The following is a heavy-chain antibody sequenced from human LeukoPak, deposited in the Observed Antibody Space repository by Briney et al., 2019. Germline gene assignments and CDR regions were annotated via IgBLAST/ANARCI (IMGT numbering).Heavy chain of an antibody. CDR2: INPSGTGT. Sequence: GASVKVSCKASGYTITNNYMYWVRQAPGQGLEWMGVINPSGTGTSYAQKFQGRITMSRDTSTSTVYMELSSLRSEDTAFYYCATDHSMANTAWWFDPWGQGTLVTVSS. CDR1: GYTITNNY. J-gene: IGHJ5*02. V-gene: IGHV1-46*01. D-gene: IGHD5-24*01. CDR3: ATDHSMANTAWWFDP.